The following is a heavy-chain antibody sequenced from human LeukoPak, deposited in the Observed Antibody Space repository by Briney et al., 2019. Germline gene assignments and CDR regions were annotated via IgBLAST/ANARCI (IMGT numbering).Heavy chain of an antibody. D-gene: IGHD6-25*01. V-gene: IGHV3-48*01. CDR3: ARFAAGGSYYYYMDV. CDR2: IGTSSTTI. J-gene: IGHJ6*03. Sequence: GGSPRLSCAASGFSFRSYTMNWVRQPPGKGLEWVSNIGTSSTTIYYADSVKGRFTISRDNAKNSLYLQMNSLRADDTAVYYCARFAAGGSYYYYMDVWGKGITVTVSS. CDR1: GFSFRSYT.